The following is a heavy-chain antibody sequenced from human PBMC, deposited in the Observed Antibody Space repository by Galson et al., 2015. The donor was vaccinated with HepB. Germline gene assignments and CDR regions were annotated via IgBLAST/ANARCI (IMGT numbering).Heavy chain of an antibody. Sequence: SVKVSCKASGGTFSSYAISWVRQAPGQGLEWMGGIIPIFGTANYAQKFQGRVTITADESTSTAYMELSSLRSEDTAVYYCASSAAGPVNWFDPWGQGTLVTVSS. V-gene: IGHV1-69*13. D-gene: IGHD6-13*01. J-gene: IGHJ5*02. CDR2: IIPIFGTA. CDR1: GGTFSSYA. CDR3: ASSAAGPVNWFDP.